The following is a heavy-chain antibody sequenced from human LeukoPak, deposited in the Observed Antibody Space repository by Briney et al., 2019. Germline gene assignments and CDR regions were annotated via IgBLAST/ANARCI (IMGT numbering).Heavy chain of an antibody. CDR2: IYYSGST. J-gene: IGHJ4*02. V-gene: IGHV4-59*08. D-gene: IGHD3-22*01. CDR1: GGSTSSYY. CDR3: ARHVLHYDSSGYYQLFDY. Sequence: SETLSLTCTVSGGSTSSYYWSWIRQPPGKGLEWIGYIYYSGSTNYNPSLKSRITISVDTSKNQFSLKLSSVTAADTAVYYCARHVLHYDSSGYYQLFDYWGQGTLVTVSS.